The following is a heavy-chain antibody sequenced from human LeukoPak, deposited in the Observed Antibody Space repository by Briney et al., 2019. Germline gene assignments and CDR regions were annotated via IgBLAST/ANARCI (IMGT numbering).Heavy chain of an antibody. V-gene: IGHV4-61*03. J-gene: IGHJ4*02. CDR1: GGSVSNGNYY. CDR3: ARSQNYYGSGDY. CDR2: IYYSGNT. Sequence: SETLSLTCTVSGGSVSNGNYYWSWLRQPPGRALEWIGYIYYSGNTNYNPSLEGRVTISVDTSKNHFSVKLSSVTAADTAVYYCARSQNYYGSGDYWSQGTLVTVSS. D-gene: IGHD3-10*01.